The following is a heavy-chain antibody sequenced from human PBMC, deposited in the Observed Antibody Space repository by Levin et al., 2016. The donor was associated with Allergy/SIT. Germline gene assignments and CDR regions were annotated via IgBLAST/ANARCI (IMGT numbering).Heavy chain of an antibody. CDR1: GFTFSRNG. V-gene: IGHV3-33*01. J-gene: IGHJ5*02. Sequence: GGSLRLSCAASGFTFSRNGMHWVRQAPGRGLEWVATIWYDGDNRFYADSAKGRFTISRDNSKNTLYLEMNSLRDEDTALYFCARDRGMRSILGYCTTATCYTLDLWGRGTLVTVSS. D-gene: IGHD2-2*02. CDR2: IWYDGDNR. CDR3: ARDRGMRSILGYCTTATCYTLDL.